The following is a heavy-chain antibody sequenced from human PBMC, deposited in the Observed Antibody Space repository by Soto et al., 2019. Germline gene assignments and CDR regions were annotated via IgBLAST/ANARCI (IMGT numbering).Heavy chain of an antibody. J-gene: IGHJ5*02. CDR2: ISAYNGNT. CDR1: GYTFTSYG. V-gene: IGHV1-18*01. CDR3: ARDLSDIIVGVPAGMHGWFDP. Sequence: QVQLVQSGAEVKKPGASVKVSCKASGYTFTSYGISWVRQAPGQGLEWMGWISAYNGNTNYAQKLQGRVTMTTDTSTSTASMELRSMRADDTAVYYCARDLSDIIVGVPAGMHGWFDPWGQGTLVTVSS. D-gene: IGHD2-2*01.